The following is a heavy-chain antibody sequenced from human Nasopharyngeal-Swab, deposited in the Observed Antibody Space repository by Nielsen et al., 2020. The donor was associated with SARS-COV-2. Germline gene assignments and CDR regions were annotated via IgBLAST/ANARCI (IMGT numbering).Heavy chain of an antibody. J-gene: IGHJ6*02. V-gene: IGHV3-11*03. Sequence: GGSLRLSCAASGFTFSDYYMSWIRQAPGKGLEWASYISSSSSYTNYADSVKGRFTISRDNAKNSLYLQMNSLRAEDTAVYYCAKKGVNSSGWFPYYYGMDVRGQGTTVTVSS. D-gene: IGHD6-19*01. CDR2: ISSSSSYT. CDR3: AKKGVNSSGWFPYYYGMDV. CDR1: GFTFSDYY.